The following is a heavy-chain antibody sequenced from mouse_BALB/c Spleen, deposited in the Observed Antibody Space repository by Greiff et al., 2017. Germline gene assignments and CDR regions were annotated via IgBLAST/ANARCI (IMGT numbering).Heavy chain of an antibody. CDR1: GFSLTSYG. J-gene: IGHJ3*01. Sequence: VQLVESGPGLVAPSQSLSITCTVSGFSLTSYGVHWVRQPPGKGLEWLGVIWAGGSTNYNSALMSRLSISKDNSKSQVFLKMNSLQTDDTAMYYCARDERLRPFAYWGQETLVTVSA. D-gene: IGHD2-4*01. CDR2: IWAGGST. CDR3: ARDERLRPFAY. V-gene: IGHV2-9*02.